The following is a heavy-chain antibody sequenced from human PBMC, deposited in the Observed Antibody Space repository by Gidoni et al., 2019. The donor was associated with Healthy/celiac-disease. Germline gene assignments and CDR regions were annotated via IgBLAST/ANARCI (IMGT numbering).Heavy chain of an antibody. D-gene: IGHD6-13*01. V-gene: IGHV1-2*04. CDR3: ARDDGAAAARFDY. J-gene: IGHJ4*02. CDR1: GYTFTGYY. Sequence: QVQLVQSGAEVKKPGASVKVSCKASGYTFTGYYMHWVGQAPGQGLEGMGWINPNSGGTNYAQKFQGWVTMTRDTSISTAYMELSRLRSDDTAVYYCARDDGAAAARFDYWGQGTLVTVSS. CDR2: INPNSGGT.